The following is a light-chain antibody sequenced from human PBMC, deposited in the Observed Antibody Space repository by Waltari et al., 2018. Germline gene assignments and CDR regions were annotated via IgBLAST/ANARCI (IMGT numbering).Light chain of an antibody. CDR3: MQGTHWPYT. CDR2: KVS. V-gene: IGKV2-30*01. Sequence: DVVMTQSPLSLPVTLGQPAPISCRSSHSVVYSEGNTYVNWFQQRPGQSPRRLIYKVSNRDSGVPDRFSGSASGTDFTLKISRVEAEDVGVYYCMQGTHWPYTFGQGTKLEIK. CDR1: HSVVYSEGNTY. J-gene: IGKJ2*01.